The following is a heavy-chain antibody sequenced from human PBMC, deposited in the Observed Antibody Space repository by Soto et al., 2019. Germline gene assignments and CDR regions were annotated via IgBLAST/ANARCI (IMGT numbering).Heavy chain of an antibody. D-gene: IGHD2-15*01. Sequence: QVQLVQSGAEVKKPGSSVKVSCKASAGTFRSYAMTWVRQAPGQGLEWMGGIIPMFGTPNYAQKFQGRVTITADESTSTAYMEVSSLRSKDTAVYYCARSRVVAASDYYYYAMDAWGQGTTVTVSS. CDR1: AGTFRSYA. V-gene: IGHV1-69*12. J-gene: IGHJ6*02. CDR3: ARSRVVAASDYYYYAMDA. CDR2: IIPMFGTP.